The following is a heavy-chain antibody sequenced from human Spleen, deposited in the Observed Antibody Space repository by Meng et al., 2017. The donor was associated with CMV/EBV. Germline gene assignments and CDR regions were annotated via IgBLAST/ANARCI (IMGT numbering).Heavy chain of an antibody. Sequence: ASGFTFSNFDMHWVRQAPGKGLEWVSSITGSSAYMYYADSVRGRLTISRDNAQNSLYLQMNSLRVEDTAVYYCAREVGSGWRYFDCWGQGTLVTVSS. CDR2: ITGSSAYM. V-gene: IGHV3-21*01. CDR3: AREVGSGWRYFDC. CDR1: GFTFSNFD. J-gene: IGHJ4*02. D-gene: IGHD6-25*01.